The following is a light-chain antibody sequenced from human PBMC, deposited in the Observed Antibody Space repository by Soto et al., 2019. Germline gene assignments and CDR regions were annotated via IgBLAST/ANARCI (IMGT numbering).Light chain of an antibody. CDR3: QQYYTTPRT. CDR1: QSVLYSSNNKNF. CDR2: WAS. Sequence: DIVMTQSPESLAVSLGERATINCKSSQSVLYSSNNKNFLAWYQQKPGQPPKLLISWASSRESGVPDRFSGSGSGTDFTLTISSLQAEDVAVYYCQQYYTTPRTFGQGTKLEIK. J-gene: IGKJ2*01. V-gene: IGKV4-1*01.